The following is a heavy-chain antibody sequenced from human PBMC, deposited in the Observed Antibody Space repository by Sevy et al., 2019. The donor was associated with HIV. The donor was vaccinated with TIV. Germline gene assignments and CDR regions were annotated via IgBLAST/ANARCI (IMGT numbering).Heavy chain of an antibody. CDR3: ARALRPSGVVTVGHYYGIDV. D-gene: IGHD3-3*01. V-gene: IGHV1-69*13. CDR2: ITPSFGAS. CDR1: GGLFKSYG. Sequence: ASVKVSCKASGGLFKSYGISWVRQAPGRGLEWMGGITPSFGASTYEQKFQDRLTITADESTNTVYMELSSLRSDDTAVYYCARALRPSGVVTVGHYYGIDVRGQGTTVTVSS. J-gene: IGHJ6*02.